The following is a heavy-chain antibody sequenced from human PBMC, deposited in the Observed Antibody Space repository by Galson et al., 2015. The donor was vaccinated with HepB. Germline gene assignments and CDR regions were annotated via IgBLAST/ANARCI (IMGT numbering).Heavy chain of an antibody. J-gene: IGHJ4*02. V-gene: IGHV3-9*01. CDR3: AKDDSSAWSSAGY. CDR1: GFTFDDYA. Sequence: SLRLSCAASGFTFDDYAMHWVRQAPGKGLEWVSGISWNSGTIGYADSVKGRFTISRDNAKNSLYLQMNSLRAEDTALYYCAKDDSSAWSSAGYWGQGTLVTVSS. D-gene: IGHD6-19*01. CDR2: ISWNSGTI.